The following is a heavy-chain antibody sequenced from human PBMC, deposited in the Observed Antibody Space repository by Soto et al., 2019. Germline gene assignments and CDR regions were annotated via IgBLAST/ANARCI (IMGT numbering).Heavy chain of an antibody. CDR1: GYTFTGYY. Sequence: ASVKVSCKASGYTFTGYYMHWVRQAPGQGLEWMGWINPNSGGTNYAQKFQGWVTMTRDTSISTAYMELSRLRSDDTAVYYCARALXEQLVRSISYYYYGMDVWGQGTTVTVSS. V-gene: IGHV1-2*04. J-gene: IGHJ6*02. CDR3: ARALXEQLVRSISYYYYGMDV. CDR2: INPNSGGT. D-gene: IGHD6-6*01.